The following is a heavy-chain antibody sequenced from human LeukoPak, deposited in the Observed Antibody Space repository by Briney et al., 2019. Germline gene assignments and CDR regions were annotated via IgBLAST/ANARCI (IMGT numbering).Heavy chain of an antibody. Sequence: PGGSLRLSCATSGFTFSDYYMTWIRQTPGKGLEWISYIGYSDSTVGYADSVRGRFTISRDNAKNSLYLQMNSLRAEDTAVYYCAKGNHCSSTSCYLDYWGQGTLVTVSS. CDR3: AKGNHCSSTSCYLDY. V-gene: IGHV3-11*01. CDR1: GFTFSDYY. J-gene: IGHJ4*02. D-gene: IGHD2-2*01. CDR2: IGYSDSTV.